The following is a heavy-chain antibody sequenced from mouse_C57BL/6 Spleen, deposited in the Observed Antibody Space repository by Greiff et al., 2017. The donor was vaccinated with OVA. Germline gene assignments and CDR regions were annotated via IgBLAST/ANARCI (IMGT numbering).Heavy chain of an antibody. J-gene: IGHJ4*01. Sequence: QVQLKQPGAELVKPGASVKLSCKASGYTFTSYWMHWVKQRPGQGLEWIGMIHPNSGSTNYNEKFKSKATLTVDKSSSTAYMQLSSLTSEDSAVYYCARGGDGNYDAMDYWGQGTSVTVSS. D-gene: IGHD2-1*01. CDR1: GYTFTSYW. CDR2: IHPNSGST. CDR3: ARGGDGNYDAMDY. V-gene: IGHV1-64*01.